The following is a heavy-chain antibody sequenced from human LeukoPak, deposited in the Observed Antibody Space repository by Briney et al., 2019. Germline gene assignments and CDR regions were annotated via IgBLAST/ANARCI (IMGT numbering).Heavy chain of an antibody. V-gene: IGHV4-4*09. Sequence: TPSETLSLTCTVSGGSISGYFWSWIRQPPGKGLEWIGYIYNSGSTYYNPSLKSRVTISVDTSKNQFSLRLSSVTAADTAVYYCARTPSGGIWDFDSWGQGTLVTVSS. CDR3: ARTPSGGIWDFDS. CDR2: IYNSGST. D-gene: IGHD2-15*01. CDR1: GGSISGYF. J-gene: IGHJ4*02.